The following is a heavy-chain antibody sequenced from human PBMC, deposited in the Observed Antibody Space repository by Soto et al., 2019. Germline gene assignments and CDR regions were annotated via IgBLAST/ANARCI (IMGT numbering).Heavy chain of an antibody. J-gene: IGHJ5*02. V-gene: IGHV4-38-2*01. CDR1: GYSISSGYY. D-gene: IGHD3-10*01. CDR2: IYHSGNT. Sequence: SETLSLTCAVSGYSISSGYYWGWIRQPPGKGLEWIGNIYHSGNTYYNPSLKSRVTMSVDTSKNQFSLKVTSVTAADTAVYYCARGAREMAKIIKWFDPWGQGTLVTVSS. CDR3: ARGAREMAKIIKWFDP.